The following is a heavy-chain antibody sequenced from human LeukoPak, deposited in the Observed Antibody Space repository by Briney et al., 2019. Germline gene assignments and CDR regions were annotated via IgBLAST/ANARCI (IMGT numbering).Heavy chain of an antibody. CDR2: ITGTGGK. CDR1: GFTLTNHG. CDR3: AKDYCRDGNCPFPFLDS. J-gene: IGHJ4*02. Sequence: GGSLRLSCAVSGFTLTNHGVSWVRQAPGKGLEWVSIITGTGGKYYGDSVKGRFVLSRDNSKNTVYMQMSSLRAEDTATYYCAKDYCRDGNCPFPFLDSWGQGTQVTVSS. D-gene: IGHD2-15*01. V-gene: IGHV3-23*01.